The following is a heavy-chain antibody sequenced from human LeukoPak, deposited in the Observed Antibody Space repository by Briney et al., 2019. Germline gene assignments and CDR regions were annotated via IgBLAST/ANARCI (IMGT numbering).Heavy chain of an antibody. CDR3: AKVETSGGANCYALDY. J-gene: IGHJ4*02. V-gene: IGHV3-23*01. CDR2: IIGSDGST. D-gene: IGHD2-2*01. CDR1: GFTFSSYA. Sequence: GGSLRLSCAASGFTFSSYAMTWVRQAPDKGLEWVSAIIGSDGSTYYADSVKGRLPISRDDSQNTLYLQMNSLSAEDTAVYYCAKVETSGGANCYALDYWGQGTLVTVSS.